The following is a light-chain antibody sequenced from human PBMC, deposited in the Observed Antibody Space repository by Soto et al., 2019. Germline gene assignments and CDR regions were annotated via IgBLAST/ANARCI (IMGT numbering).Light chain of an antibody. J-gene: IGKJ1*01. CDR3: QQYRV. CDR2: DAS. CDR1: QSISSW. V-gene: IGKV1-5*01. Sequence: DIQMTQSPSTLSASVGDRVTITCRASQSISSWLAWYQQKPGKAPKLLIYDASSLESGVPSRFSGSGSGTEFTLTISSLQPDDFATYYCQQYRVFGQGTKVEIK.